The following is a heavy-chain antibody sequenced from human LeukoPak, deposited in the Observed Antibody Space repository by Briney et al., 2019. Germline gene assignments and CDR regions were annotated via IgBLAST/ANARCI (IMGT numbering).Heavy chain of an antibody. CDR3: AARITSPFVDY. Sequence: SVKVSCKASGSTFTSSAMQWVRQARGQRLEWIGWVVVGSGNTNYAQKSQERVTITRDMSTSTAYMELSSLRSEDTAVYYCAARITSPFVDYWGQGTLVTVSS. V-gene: IGHV1-58*02. CDR1: GSTFTSSA. D-gene: IGHD3-16*01. J-gene: IGHJ4*02. CDR2: VVVGSGNT.